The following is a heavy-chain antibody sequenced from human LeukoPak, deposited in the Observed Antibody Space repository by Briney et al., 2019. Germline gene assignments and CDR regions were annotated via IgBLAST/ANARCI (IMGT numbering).Heavy chain of an antibody. Sequence: GGSLRLSCTASGFTFGDYAMSWFRQAPGKGLEWVGFIRSKAYGGTTEYAASVKGRFTISRDDSKSIAYLQMNSLKTEDTAVYYCTREQVVVVAATLYYYGMDVWGQGTTVTVSS. CDR2: IRSKAYGGTT. V-gene: IGHV3-49*03. CDR3: TREQVVVVAATLYYYGMDV. J-gene: IGHJ6*02. D-gene: IGHD2-15*01. CDR1: GFTFGDYA.